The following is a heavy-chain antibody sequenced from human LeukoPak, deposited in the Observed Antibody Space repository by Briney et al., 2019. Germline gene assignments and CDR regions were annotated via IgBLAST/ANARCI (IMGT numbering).Heavy chain of an antibody. D-gene: IGHD6-13*01. J-gene: IGHJ6*02. Sequence: ASVKVSCKASGYTFTSYDINWVRQATGQGLEWMGWMNPNSGNTGYAQKFQGRVTMTRNTSISTAYMELSSLRSEDTAVYYCARAPHSSSWYLNYYYYYGMDVWGQGTTVTVSS. CDR1: GYTFTSYD. CDR2: MNPNSGNT. CDR3: ARAPHSSSWYLNYYYYYGMDV. V-gene: IGHV1-8*01.